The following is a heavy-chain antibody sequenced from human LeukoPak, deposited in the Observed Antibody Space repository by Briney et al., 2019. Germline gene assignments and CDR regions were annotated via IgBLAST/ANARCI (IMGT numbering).Heavy chain of an antibody. J-gene: IGHJ5*02. D-gene: IGHD2-15*01. Sequence: PGGSLRLSCAASGFAFSSYGMSWVRQAPGKGLEWVSSISGSGGSTYYADSVKGRFTISRDNSKNTLYLQMNSLRAEDTAVYYCEKEKVVVAGTNWFEPWGQGILVTVSS. CDR3: EKEKVVVAGTNWFEP. V-gene: IGHV3-23*01. CDR2: ISGSGGST. CDR1: GFAFSSYG.